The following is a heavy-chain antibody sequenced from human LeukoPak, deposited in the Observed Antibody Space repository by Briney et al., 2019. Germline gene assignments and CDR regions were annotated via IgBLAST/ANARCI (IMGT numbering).Heavy chain of an antibody. V-gene: IGHV1-58*02. Sequence: ASVKVSCKASGFTFTSSAMQWVRQARGQRLEWIGWIVVGSGNTNYAQKFQERVTITRDMSTSTAYMELSSLRSEDTAVYYCAAGGSGWYEFDYWGQGTLVTVSS. CDR3: AAGGSGWYEFDY. CDR1: GFTFTSSA. J-gene: IGHJ4*02. CDR2: IVVGSGNT. D-gene: IGHD6-19*01.